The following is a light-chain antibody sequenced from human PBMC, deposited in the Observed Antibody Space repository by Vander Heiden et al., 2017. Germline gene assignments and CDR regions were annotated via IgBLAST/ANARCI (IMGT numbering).Light chain of an antibody. CDR1: QSVSSY. CDR3: QQRSIPAT. CDR2: DAS. Sequence: EIVLTQSPATLSLSPGERATLSCRASQSVSSYLDWYQQKPGQAPRLLIYDASNRATGIPVRFSGSGSGTDFTLTSSSLEPEDFAVYYWQQRSIPATFGQGTQLEIK. V-gene: IGKV3-11*01. J-gene: IGKJ5*01.